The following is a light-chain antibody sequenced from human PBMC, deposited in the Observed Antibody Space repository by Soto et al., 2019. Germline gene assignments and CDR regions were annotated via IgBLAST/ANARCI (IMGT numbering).Light chain of an antibody. CDR3: QQFGNSPT. CDR1: QSLTNNF. Sequence: EIVLTQSPATLSLSPGERVTLSCGASQSLTNNFLAWYQQRPGLAPRLLIFDASTRASGVPGRFSGSGSGTDFTLTISRLEPEDFAVYYCQQFGNSPTFGGGTKVEFK. CDR2: DAS. J-gene: IGKJ4*01. V-gene: IGKV3D-20*01.